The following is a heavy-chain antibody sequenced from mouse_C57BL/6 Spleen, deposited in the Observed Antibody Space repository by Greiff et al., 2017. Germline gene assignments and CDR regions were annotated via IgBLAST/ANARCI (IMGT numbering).Heavy chain of an antibody. CDR2: ISSGSSTI. Sequence: DVKLVESGGGLVKPGGSLKLSCAASGFTFSDYGMHWVRQAPEKGLEWVAYISSGSSTIYYADTVKGRFTISRDNAKNTLFLQMTSLRSEDTAMYYCARPGGSSYDYFDYWGQGTTLTVSS. J-gene: IGHJ2*01. V-gene: IGHV5-17*01. CDR3: ARPGGSSYDYFDY. CDR1: GFTFSDYG. D-gene: IGHD1-1*01.